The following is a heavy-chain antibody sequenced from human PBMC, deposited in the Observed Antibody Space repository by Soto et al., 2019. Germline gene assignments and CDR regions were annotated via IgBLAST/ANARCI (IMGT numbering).Heavy chain of an antibody. Sequence: GGSLRLSCAASGFTFSSYWMSWVRQAPGKGLEWVANIKQDGSEKYYVDSVKGRFTISRDNAKNSLYLQMNSLRAEDTAVYYYARLSAYDSSGYPPDAFDIWGQGTMVTVSS. CDR3: ARLSAYDSSGYPPDAFDI. J-gene: IGHJ3*02. D-gene: IGHD3-22*01. V-gene: IGHV3-7*02. CDR1: GFTFSSYW. CDR2: IKQDGSEK.